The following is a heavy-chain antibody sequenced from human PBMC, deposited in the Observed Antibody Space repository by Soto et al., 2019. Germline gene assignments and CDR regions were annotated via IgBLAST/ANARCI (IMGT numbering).Heavy chain of an antibody. CDR3: ARDERNYYYYGMDV. CDR2: ISSSSSTL. J-gene: IGHJ6*02. CDR1: GFTFSSYS. Sequence: PGGSLRLSCAASGFTFSSYSMNWVRQAPGKGLEWVSYISSSSSTLYYADSVKGRFTISRDNAKNSLYLQMNSLRDEDTAVYYCARDERNYYYYGMDVWGQGTTVTVSS. V-gene: IGHV3-48*02.